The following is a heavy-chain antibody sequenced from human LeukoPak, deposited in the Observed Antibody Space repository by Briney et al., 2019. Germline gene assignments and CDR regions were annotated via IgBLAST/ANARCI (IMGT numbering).Heavy chain of an antibody. D-gene: IGHD5-18*01. CDR2: INGDGTDT. CDR3: ARVGYTYGYVDFDY. V-gene: IGHV3-74*01. CDR1: GFTFSRYW. Sequence: GGSLRLSYAASGFTFSRYWMHWVRQAPGEGLMWVSRINGDGTDTTYADSVRGRFTISRDNAENTLYLQMNNLRAEDTAVYYCARVGYTYGYVDFDYWGQGTLVTVSS. J-gene: IGHJ4*02.